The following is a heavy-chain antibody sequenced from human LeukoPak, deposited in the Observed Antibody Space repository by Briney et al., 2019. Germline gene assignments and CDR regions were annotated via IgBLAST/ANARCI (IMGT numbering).Heavy chain of an antibody. Sequence: ASVKVSCKASGYTFKNYGISWVRQAPGQGLEWMGWISPYNGNTKYAQKLQGRVSMTTDTSTSTAYMELRSLTSDDTAVYYCARYPLSYSSNWHYYFDYWGQGTLLTVSS. J-gene: IGHJ4*02. CDR2: ISPYNGNT. D-gene: IGHD6-13*01. CDR3: ARYPLSYSSNWHYYFDY. CDR1: GYTFKNYG. V-gene: IGHV1-18*01.